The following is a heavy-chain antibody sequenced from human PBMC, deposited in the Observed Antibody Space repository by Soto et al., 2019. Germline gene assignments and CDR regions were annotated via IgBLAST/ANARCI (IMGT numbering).Heavy chain of an antibody. V-gene: IGHV4-31*03. CDR2: IYDSGST. CDR3: AREGLARPGTFDY. D-gene: IGHD6-6*01. Sequence: PSETLSLTCNVSGGSISSGAYSWSWIRQDPGKGLEWSGYIYDSGSTYYNPSLKSRVTISVDTSKNQFSLKLSTVTAADTAVYYGAREGLARPGTFDYWGQGTLVTVSS. CDR1: GGSISSGAYS. J-gene: IGHJ4*02.